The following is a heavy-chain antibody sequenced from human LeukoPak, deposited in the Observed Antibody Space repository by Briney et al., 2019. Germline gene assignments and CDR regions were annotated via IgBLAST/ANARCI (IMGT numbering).Heavy chain of an antibody. CDR3: ALGIGDPPAFDY. J-gene: IGHJ4*02. D-gene: IGHD4-17*01. V-gene: IGHV1-69*13. CDR1: GYTFTNYG. Sequence: SVKVSCKASGYTFTNYGISWVRQAPGQGLEWMGGIIPIFGTANYAQKFQGRVTITADESTSTAYMELSSLRSEDTAVYYCALGIGDPPAFDYWGQGTLVTVSS. CDR2: IIPIFGTA.